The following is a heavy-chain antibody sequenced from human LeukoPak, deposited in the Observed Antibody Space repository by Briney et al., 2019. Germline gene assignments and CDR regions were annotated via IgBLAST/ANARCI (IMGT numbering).Heavy chain of an antibody. D-gene: IGHD1-26*01. V-gene: IGHV3-13*01. CDR1: GFTFSDYD. CDR3: ARGLGSSLADR. CDR2: IGTAGDT. Sequence: GSLRLSCAASGFTFSDYDMHWVRQATGEGLEWVSGIGTAGDTYYPVSVKGRFTISRENARNSLYLQMNNLRAGDTAVYYCARGLGSSLADRWGQGTLVTVSS. J-gene: IGHJ5*02.